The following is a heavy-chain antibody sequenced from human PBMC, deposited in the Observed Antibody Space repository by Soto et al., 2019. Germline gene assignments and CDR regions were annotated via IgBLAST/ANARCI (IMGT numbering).Heavy chain of an antibody. CDR2: IYWDDNK. D-gene: IGHD1-26*01. J-gene: IGHJ4*02. CDR1: GFSLSTSGVG. V-gene: IGHV2-5*02. CDR3: AHRRVQMGFY. Sequence: QITLKESGPTLVKPTQTLTLSCTFSGFSLSTSGVGVGWIRQPPGKALEWLAVIYWDDNKYYSSSLKSRLTIXXDTSKNQVVLTLINMDPVDTATYYCAHRRVQMGFYWGQGTLVTVSS.